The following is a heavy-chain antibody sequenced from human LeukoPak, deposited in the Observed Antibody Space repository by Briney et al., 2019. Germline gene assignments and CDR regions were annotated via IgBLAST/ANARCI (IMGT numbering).Heavy chain of an antibody. CDR2: ISYDGSNK. Sequence: GGSLRLSCAASEVTFSSYVMHGLRQARGKGLEGVAVISYDGSNKYYADSVKGRLTISRDNSKNTLYLQMNSLRAEDTAVYYCAKDGGDGYQLLEYYFDYWGQGTLVTVSS. CDR3: AKDGGDGYQLLEYYFDY. J-gene: IGHJ4*02. D-gene: IGHD2-2*01. V-gene: IGHV3-30*18. CDR1: EVTFSSYV.